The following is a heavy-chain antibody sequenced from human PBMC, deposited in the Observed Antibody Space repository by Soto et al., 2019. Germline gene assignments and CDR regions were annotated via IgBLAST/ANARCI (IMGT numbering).Heavy chain of an antibody. CDR1: GFTFSSYA. Sequence: GGSLRLSCTASGFTFSSYAMSWVRQAPGKGLEWVSTISGSGGGTNYADSVKGRFTISRDNSKNSLFLQLNSLRVKDTAVYYCAKRDYYHLDYWGQGTLVTVSS. V-gene: IGHV3-23*01. CDR3: AKRDYYHLDY. CDR2: ISGSGGGT. D-gene: IGHD3-10*01. J-gene: IGHJ4*02.